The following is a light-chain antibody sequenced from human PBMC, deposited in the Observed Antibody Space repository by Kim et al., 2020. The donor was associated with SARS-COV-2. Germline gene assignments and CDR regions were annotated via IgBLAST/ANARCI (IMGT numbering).Light chain of an antibody. Sequence: SLSPEERAARSCRAGHSVTTYLAWYQQKPVQSPRLRIYGAFNRAPGIPDRFSGSESGTDFTLTISGLEPEDFAVNYCQQYHTSPYNFGPGTKLEI. CDR3: QQYHTSPYN. CDR1: HSVTTY. V-gene: IGKV3-20*01. CDR2: GAF. J-gene: IGKJ2*01.